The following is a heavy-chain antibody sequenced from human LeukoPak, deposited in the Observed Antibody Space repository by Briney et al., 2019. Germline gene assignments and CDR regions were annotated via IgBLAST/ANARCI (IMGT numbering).Heavy chain of an antibody. D-gene: IGHD3-10*01. CDR1: GYTLTELS. Sequence: ASVKVSCKVSGYTLTELSMHWVRQAPGKGLEWMGGFDPEDGETIYAQKFQGRVTMTTDTSTSTAYMELRSLRSDDTAVYYCARGGSNFDYWGQGTLVTVSS. CDR3: ARGGSNFDY. V-gene: IGHV1-24*01. J-gene: IGHJ4*02. CDR2: FDPEDGET.